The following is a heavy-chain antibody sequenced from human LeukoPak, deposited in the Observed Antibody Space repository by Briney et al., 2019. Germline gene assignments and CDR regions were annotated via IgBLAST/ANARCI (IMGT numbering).Heavy chain of an antibody. Sequence: GGSLRLSCAASGFTFSSYSMNWVRQAPGKGLEWVSSISSSSSYIYYVDSVKGRFTISRDNAKNSLFLQMDSLRAEDTAVYYCASLLRDILPFFDYWGQGTLVTVSS. J-gene: IGHJ4*02. CDR1: GFTFSSYS. CDR2: ISSSSSYI. V-gene: IGHV3-21*01. CDR3: ASLLRDILPFFDY.